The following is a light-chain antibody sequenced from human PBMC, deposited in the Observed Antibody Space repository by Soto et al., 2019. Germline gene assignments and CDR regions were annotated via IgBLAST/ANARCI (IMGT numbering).Light chain of an antibody. CDR2: GAS. V-gene: IGKV3-20*01. Sequence: EIVLTQSPGTLPLSPGERATLSCRASQSVSSSYLAWYQQKPGQAPRLPIYGASSKATGIPGRFSGSGSVTDFTLTISRLEPEHLAVYYCQQYGSSPFGRGTKVEIK. J-gene: IGKJ4*01. CDR3: QQYGSSP. CDR1: QSVSSSY.